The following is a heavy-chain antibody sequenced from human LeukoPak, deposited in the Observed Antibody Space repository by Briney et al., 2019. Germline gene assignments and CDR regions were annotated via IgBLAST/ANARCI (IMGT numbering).Heavy chain of an antibody. D-gene: IGHD3-16*01. CDR1: GFTFSNYW. CDR3: ALIKIAYTDFDY. Sequence: GGSLRLSCAASGFTFSNYWMHWVRQAPGKGLVWVSRINSDGSSTSYADSVKGRFTISRDNAKNTLYLQMNSLRAEDTAVYYCALIKIAYTDFDYWGQGTLVTVSS. CDR2: INSDGSST. V-gene: IGHV3-74*01. J-gene: IGHJ4*02.